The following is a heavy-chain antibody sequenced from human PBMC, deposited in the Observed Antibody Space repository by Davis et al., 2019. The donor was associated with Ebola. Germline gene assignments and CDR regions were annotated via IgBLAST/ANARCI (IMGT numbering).Heavy chain of an antibody. CDR1: GFTFSSYW. V-gene: IGHV3-30*18. Sequence: GESLKISCAASGFTFSSYWMSCVRQAPGKGLEWVAVISYDGSNKYYADSVKGRFTISRNNSKNTLYLQMNSLRAEDTAVYYCAKDGTLAVTGGFYFDYWGQGTLVTVSS. CDR2: ISYDGSNK. J-gene: IGHJ4*02. CDR3: AKDGTLAVTGGFYFDY. D-gene: IGHD6-19*01.